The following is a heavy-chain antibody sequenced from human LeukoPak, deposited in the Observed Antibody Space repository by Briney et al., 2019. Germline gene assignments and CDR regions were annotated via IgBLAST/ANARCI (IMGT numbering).Heavy chain of an antibody. Sequence: PGGSLRLFCAASGFTFSNYAMSWVRQAPGKGLEWVSAISTGGGSTYYADSVKGRFTISRDNPRNTLYLQMNILRTEDTAVYYCAKEGTPHVSTWYDLWGQGTQVIVSS. D-gene: IGHD3-10*01. CDR3: AKEGTPHVSTWYDL. CDR2: ISTGGGST. V-gene: IGHV3-23*01. CDR1: GFTFSNYA. J-gene: IGHJ5*02.